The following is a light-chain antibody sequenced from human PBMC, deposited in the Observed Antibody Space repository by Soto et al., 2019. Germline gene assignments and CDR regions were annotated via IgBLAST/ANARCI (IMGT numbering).Light chain of an antibody. J-gene: IGKJ1*01. CDR3: QHYNSYSEA. CDR1: QANSSW. Sequence: DRVTVTCRASQANSSWVDWYQRKLGTDPKLLIYKAATLKSGGTSRFSGSGSGTEFTLTISSLQRDDFATYYCQHYNSYSEAFGQGTKV. V-gene: IGKV1-5*03. CDR2: KAA.